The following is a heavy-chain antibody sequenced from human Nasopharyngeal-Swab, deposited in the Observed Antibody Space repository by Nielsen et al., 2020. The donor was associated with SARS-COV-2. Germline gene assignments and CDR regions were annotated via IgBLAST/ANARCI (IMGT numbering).Heavy chain of an antibody. Sequence: GESLKISCAASGFTVSSNYMSWVRQAPGKGLEWVSVIYSGGSTYYADSVKGRFTISRDNSKNTMYLQMNSMRAEDTAVYYCARATPTYYDFWSGFDYWGQGTLVTVSS. V-gene: IGHV3-66*01. CDR2: IYSGGST. J-gene: IGHJ4*02. D-gene: IGHD3-3*01. CDR1: GFTVSSNY. CDR3: ARATPTYYDFWSGFDY.